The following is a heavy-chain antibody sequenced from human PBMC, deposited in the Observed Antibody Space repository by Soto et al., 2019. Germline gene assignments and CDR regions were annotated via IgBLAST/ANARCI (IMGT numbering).Heavy chain of an antibody. CDR2: IYYSGST. Sequence: SETLSLTCTVSGGSISSYYWSWIRQPPGKGLEWIGYIYYSGSTNYNPSLKGRVTISVDTSKNQFSLNLTSVTAADTATYYCARASRIFRVDFWGQGSQVTVSS. V-gene: IGHV4-59*01. J-gene: IGHJ4*02. CDR3: ARASRIFRVDF. CDR1: GGSISSYY.